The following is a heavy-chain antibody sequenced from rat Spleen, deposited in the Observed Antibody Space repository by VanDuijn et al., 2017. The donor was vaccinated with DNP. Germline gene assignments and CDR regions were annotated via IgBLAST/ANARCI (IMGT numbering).Heavy chain of an antibody. V-gene: IGHV5S23*01. CDR2: ISASGGST. CDR1: GFTFSDYA. J-gene: IGHJ2*01. Sequence: EVQLVESGGGLVQPGNSLKLSCAASGFTFSDYAMAWVRQAPKKGLEWVASISASGGSTSYRDSVKGRFTISRDNAKTTLYLQMDSLRSEDTATYYCARPDYWGQGVMVTVSS. CDR3: ARPDY.